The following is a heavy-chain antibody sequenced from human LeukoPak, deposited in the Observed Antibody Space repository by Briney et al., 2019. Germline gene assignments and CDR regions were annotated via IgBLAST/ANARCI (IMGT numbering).Heavy chain of an antibody. D-gene: IGHD4-23*01. CDR1: GYSISSGYY. J-gene: IGHJ5*02. CDR2: IYHSGST. V-gene: IGHV4-38-2*02. Sequence: SETLSLTCTVSGYSISSGYYWGWIRQPPGKGLEWIGSIYHSGSTYYNPSLKSRVTISVDTSKNQFSLKLSSVTAADTAVYYCARRGITVVTPFRNWFDPWGQGTLVTVSS. CDR3: ARRGITVVTPFRNWFDP.